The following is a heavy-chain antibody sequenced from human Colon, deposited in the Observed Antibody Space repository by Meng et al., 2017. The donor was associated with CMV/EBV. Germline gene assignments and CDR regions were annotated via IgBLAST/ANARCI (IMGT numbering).Heavy chain of an antibody. Sequence: SETLSLTCTVSGGSISSYYWSWIRQPPGKGLEWIGYIYYSGSTNYNPSLKSRVTISVDTSKNQFSLKLSSVTAADTAVYYFARVELPGDAFDIWGQGTMVTVSS. D-gene: IGHD2-15*01. J-gene: IGHJ3*02. CDR1: GGSISSYY. V-gene: IGHV4-59*12. CDR2: IYYSGST. CDR3: ARVELPGDAFDI.